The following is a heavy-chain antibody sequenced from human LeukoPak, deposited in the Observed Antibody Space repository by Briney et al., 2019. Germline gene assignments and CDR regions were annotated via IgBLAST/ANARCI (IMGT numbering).Heavy chain of an antibody. V-gene: IGHV4-59*08. D-gene: IGHD3-3*01. J-gene: IGHJ4*02. CDR1: GGSISNYH. Sequence: PSETLSLTCTVSGGSISNYHWSWIRQPPGKGLEWIADIQYSGSTNYNPSLKSRTTISVDTSKKQFSLQLNSVTAADTAVYYCARLQIGAAFDSWGQGTLVTASS. CDR3: ARLQIGAAFDS. CDR2: IQYSGST.